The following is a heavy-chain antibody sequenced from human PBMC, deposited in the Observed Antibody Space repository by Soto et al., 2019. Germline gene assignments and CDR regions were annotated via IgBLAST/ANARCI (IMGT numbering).Heavy chain of an antibody. V-gene: IGHV4-59*08. Sequence: SETLSLTCTVAGGSISSYCWSWIRQPPGKGLEWIGYIYYSGGAKYSPSLESRVTISVDASKNQFSLKLTSVTAADTAVYYCARHVTGYCSGGSCPYYFDFWGQGTLVTVSS. CDR2: IYYSGGA. CDR3: ARHVTGYCSGGSCPYYFDF. D-gene: IGHD2-15*01. CDR1: GGSISSYC. J-gene: IGHJ4*02.